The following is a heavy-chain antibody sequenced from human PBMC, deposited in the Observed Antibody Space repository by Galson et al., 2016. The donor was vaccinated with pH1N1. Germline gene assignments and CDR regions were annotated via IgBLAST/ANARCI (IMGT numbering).Heavy chain of an antibody. D-gene: IGHD4-17*01. CDR2: IYLGGSLI. CDR1: GYRFSSSW. J-gene: IGHJ3*02. V-gene: IGHV5-51*01. CDR3: ARQNDYGDYRGDAFDI. Sequence: SGAEVKKPGESLKISCKGSGYRFSSSWIGWVRQMAGKGLEWMGIIYLGGSLIRYRPSFQGQVTISADKSVNIVYLEWGSLKASDTAMYYCARQNDYGDYRGDAFDIWGQGTMVTVSS.